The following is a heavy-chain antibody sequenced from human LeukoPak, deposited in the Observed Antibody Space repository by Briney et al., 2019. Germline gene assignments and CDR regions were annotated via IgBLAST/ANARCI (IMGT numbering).Heavy chain of an antibody. Sequence: SETLSHTCTVSGGSISSSSYYWGWIRQPPGKGLEWIGNIYYSGSTYYNPSVKSRVTISVDTSKNQFSLKLSSVTAADTAVYYCARGRRMVRGVISYYYYGMDVWGQGTTVTVSS. CDR1: GGSISSSSYY. V-gene: IGHV4-39*07. J-gene: IGHJ6*02. D-gene: IGHD3-10*01. CDR3: ARGRRMVRGVISYYYYGMDV. CDR2: IYYSGST.